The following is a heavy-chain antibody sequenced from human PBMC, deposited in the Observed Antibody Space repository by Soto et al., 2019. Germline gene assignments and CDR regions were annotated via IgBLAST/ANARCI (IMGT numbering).Heavy chain of an antibody. J-gene: IGHJ3*02. D-gene: IGHD3-10*01. Sequence: PSETLSLTCTVSGGSISSYYWSWIRQPPGKGLEWIGYIYYSGSTNYNPSLKSRVTISVDTSRNQFSLKLSSVTAADTAVYYCARVWGGAFDIWGQGTTVTVSS. CDR1: GGSISSYY. CDR2: IYYSGST. CDR3: ARVWGGAFDI. V-gene: IGHV4-59*01.